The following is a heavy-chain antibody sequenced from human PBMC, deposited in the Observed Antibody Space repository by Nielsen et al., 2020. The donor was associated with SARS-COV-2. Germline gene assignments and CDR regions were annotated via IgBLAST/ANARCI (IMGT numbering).Heavy chain of an antibody. CDR2: IYYSGST. V-gene: IGHV4-31*02. Sequence: PGKGLEWIGYIYYSGSTYYNPSLKSRVTISVDTSKNQFSLKLSSVTAADTAVYYCAREGYCSSTSCYNYYYGMDVWGQGTTVTVS. J-gene: IGHJ6*02. D-gene: IGHD2-2*02. CDR3: AREGYCSSTSCYNYYYGMDV.